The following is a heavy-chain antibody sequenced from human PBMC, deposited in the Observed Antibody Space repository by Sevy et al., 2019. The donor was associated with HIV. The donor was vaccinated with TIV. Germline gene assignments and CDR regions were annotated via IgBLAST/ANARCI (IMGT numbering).Heavy chain of an antibody. CDR3: VRPTPRIAPSSAAFFDS. CDR2: INGRGGST. CDR1: GFTFSSFA. Sequence: GGSLRLSCAASGFASGFTFSSFAMSWVRQLPGKGLEWVSTINGRGGSTYYADSVKGRFTLSRDNSNNALFLQMDSLTPEDTAIYYIVRPTPRIAPSSAAFFDSWGHGTLVTVSS. J-gene: IGHJ4*01. D-gene: IGHD6-6*01. V-gene: IGHV3-23*01.